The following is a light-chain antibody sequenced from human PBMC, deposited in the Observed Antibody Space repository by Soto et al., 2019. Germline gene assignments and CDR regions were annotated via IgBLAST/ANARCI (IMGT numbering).Light chain of an antibody. J-gene: IGKJ1*01. CDR1: QSISSY. V-gene: IGKV1-39*01. Sequence: DIQMTQSPSSLSASVGDRVTITCRASQSISSYLNWYQQKPGKAPKLLIYAASSLQSGVPSRFSGSGSGTVFTLTISSLQPEDCETYYCQQSYSTPRTFGQGTKVEIK. CDR3: QQSYSTPRT. CDR2: AAS.